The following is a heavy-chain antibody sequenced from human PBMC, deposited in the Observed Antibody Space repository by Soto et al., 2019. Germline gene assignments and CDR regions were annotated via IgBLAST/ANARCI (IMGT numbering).Heavy chain of an antibody. D-gene: IGHD3-22*01. V-gene: IGHV2-5*02. CDR3: AHSLIGYYYDSSGSNWFDP. J-gene: IGHJ5*02. CDR2: IYWDDDK. CDR1: GFSLSTSGVG. Sequence: SGPTLVNPTQTLTLTCTFSGFSLSTSGVGVGWIRQPPGKALEWLALIYWDDDKRYSPSLKSRLTITKDTSKNQVVLTMTNMDPVDTATYYCAHSLIGYYYDSSGSNWFDPWGQGTLVIVSS.